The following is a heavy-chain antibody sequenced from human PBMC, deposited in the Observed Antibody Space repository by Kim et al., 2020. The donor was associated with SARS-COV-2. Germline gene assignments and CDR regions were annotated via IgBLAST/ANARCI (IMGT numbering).Heavy chain of an antibody. D-gene: IGHD6-13*01. V-gene: IGHV3-33*06. CDR3: AKGGRGTFDSSSWYNWFDP. Sequence: GGSLRLSCAASGFTFSSYAMHWVRQAPGKGLEWVAVIWYDGSNKYYADSVKGRFTISRDNSKNTLYLQMNSLRAEDTAVYYCAKGGRGTFDSSSWYNWFDPWGQGTLVTVSS. CDR1: GFTFSSYA. J-gene: IGHJ5*02. CDR2: IWYDGSNK.